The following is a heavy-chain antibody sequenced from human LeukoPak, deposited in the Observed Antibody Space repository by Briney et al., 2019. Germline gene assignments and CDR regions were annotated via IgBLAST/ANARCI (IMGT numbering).Heavy chain of an antibody. CDR2: ISGSGGST. V-gene: IGHV3-23*01. D-gene: IGHD6-19*01. CDR1: GFTFSTYA. J-gene: IGHJ4*02. CDR3: AKDIAVTGPGDYFDY. Sequence: GGSLRLSCAASGFTFSTYAMSWVRQAPGKGLDWVSAISGSGGSTYYADSVKGRFTISRDNSKNTLYLQMNSLRAEDTAVYYCAKDIAVTGPGDYFDYWGQGTLVTVSS.